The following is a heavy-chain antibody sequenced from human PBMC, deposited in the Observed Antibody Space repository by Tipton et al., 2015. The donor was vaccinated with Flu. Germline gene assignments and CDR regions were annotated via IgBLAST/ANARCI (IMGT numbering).Heavy chain of an antibody. CDR2: ISGYDDDT. J-gene: IGHJ6*02. D-gene: IGHD1-26*01. CDR3: ARDRGSYNIHLEYHYYYGMDV. CDR1: GYTFSNYG. Sequence: QLVQSGVEVKKPGASVKVSCRASGYTFSNYGITWVRQAPGQGLEWMGWISGYDDDTNYAEKLQGRVTMTTDTSTNTAYMELRSLKSDDTAMYYCARDRGSYNIHLEYHYYYGMDVWGQGTTVTVSS. V-gene: IGHV1-18*01.